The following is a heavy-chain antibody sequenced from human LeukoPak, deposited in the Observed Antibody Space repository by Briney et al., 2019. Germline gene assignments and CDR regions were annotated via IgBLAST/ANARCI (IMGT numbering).Heavy chain of an antibody. CDR1: GGSISSYY. Sequence: SETLSLTCTVSGGSISSYYWSWIRQSPGKGLECIGYIHYTGSTNYNPSLKSRVTISVDTSKNQFSLKLSSVTAADTAVYYCARGTRDARYYYYMDVWGKGTTVTVSS. J-gene: IGHJ6*03. CDR3: ARGTRDARYYYYMDV. D-gene: IGHD2-2*01. CDR2: IHYTGST. V-gene: IGHV4-59*12.